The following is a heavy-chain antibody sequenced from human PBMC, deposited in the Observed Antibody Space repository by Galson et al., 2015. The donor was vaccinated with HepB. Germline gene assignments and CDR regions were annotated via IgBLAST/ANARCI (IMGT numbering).Heavy chain of an antibody. J-gene: IGHJ4*02. CDR3: ARVADADYGDHTHFDS. V-gene: IGHV3-11*06. D-gene: IGHD4-17*01. CDR2: ISASTIHT. CDR1: GFTFSDYY. Sequence: SLRLSCAASGFTFSDYYMSWIRQAPGKGLEWLSYISASTIHTNSADSVKGRFTVSRDNAKNSLNLQMNSLRAEDTAVYYCARVADADYGDHTHFDSWGQGTLVTVSS.